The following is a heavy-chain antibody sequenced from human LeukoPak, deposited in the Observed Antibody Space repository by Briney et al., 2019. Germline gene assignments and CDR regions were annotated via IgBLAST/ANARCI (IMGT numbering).Heavy chain of an antibody. CDR1: GFTFSSYW. CDR2: ISWDGGST. D-gene: IGHD2-15*01. Sequence: GGSLRLSCAASGFTFSSYWMHWVRQAPGKGLEWVSLISWDGGSTYYADSVKGRFTISRDNSKNSLYLQMNSLRTEDTALYYCAKDIGVGYCNGCLFDYWGQGTLVTVSS. J-gene: IGHJ4*02. CDR3: AKDIGVGYCNGCLFDY. V-gene: IGHV3-43*01.